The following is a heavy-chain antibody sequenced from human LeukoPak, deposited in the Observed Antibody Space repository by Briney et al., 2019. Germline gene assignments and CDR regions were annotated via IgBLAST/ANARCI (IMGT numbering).Heavy chain of an antibody. J-gene: IGHJ4*02. CDR1: GGSISSSSYY. CDR2: IYYSGST. V-gene: IGHV4-39*07. Sequence: PSETLSLTCTVSGGSISSSSYYWGWIRQPPGKGLEWIGSIYYSGSTNYNPSLKSRVTISVDTSKNQFSLKLSSVTAADTAVYYCAREHSSSSSLDYWGQGTLVTVSS. D-gene: IGHD6-6*01. CDR3: AREHSSSSSLDY.